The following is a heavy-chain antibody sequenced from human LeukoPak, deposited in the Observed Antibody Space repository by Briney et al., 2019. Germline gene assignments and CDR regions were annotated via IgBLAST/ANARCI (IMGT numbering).Heavy chain of an antibody. J-gene: IGHJ4*02. Sequence: PGGSLRLSCAASGFTFSSYAMSWVRQAPGKGLEWVSAISGSGGSTYYADSVKGRFTISRDNAKNTLYLQMNSLRAEDTAVYYCARQGSWTYYYDSSVRYWGQGTLVTVSS. V-gene: IGHV3-23*01. D-gene: IGHD3-22*01. CDR1: GFTFSSYA. CDR3: ARQGSWTYYYDSSVRY. CDR2: ISGSGGST.